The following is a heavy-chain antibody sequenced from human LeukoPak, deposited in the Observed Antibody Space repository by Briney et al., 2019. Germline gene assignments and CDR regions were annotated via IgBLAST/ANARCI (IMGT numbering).Heavy chain of an antibody. V-gene: IGHV3-48*04. J-gene: IGHJ4*02. D-gene: IGHD5-18*01. CDR1: GFTFSSYS. CDR3: ARLRGYSYGYGDY. CDR2: IGSSGNTI. Sequence: GGSLRLSCAASGFTFSSYSMNWVRQAPGKGLEWVSYIGSSGNTIDYADSVKGRFTISRDNAKNSLYLQMVSPRAEDTAVYYCARLRGYSYGYGDYWGQGTLVTVSS.